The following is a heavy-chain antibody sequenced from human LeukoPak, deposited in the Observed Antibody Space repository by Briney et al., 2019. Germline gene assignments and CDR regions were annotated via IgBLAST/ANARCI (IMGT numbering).Heavy chain of an antibody. J-gene: IGHJ4*02. Sequence: PGGSLRLSCAASGFTFRSHWMSWVRQAPGKGLELVANINQDGSEKYYVDSVKGRFTISRDNAKNSLFLQMNSLRAEDTATYYCARDHVLDGLVFDYWGQGTLVTVSS. CDR1: GFTFRSHW. D-gene: IGHD2-8*02. CDR3: ARDHVLDGLVFDY. CDR2: INQDGSEK. V-gene: IGHV3-7*01.